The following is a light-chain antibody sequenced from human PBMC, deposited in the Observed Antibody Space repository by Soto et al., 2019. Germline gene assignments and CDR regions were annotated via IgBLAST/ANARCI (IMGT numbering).Light chain of an antibody. J-gene: IGKJ1*01. Sequence: DIHVTQSRSSLSASVGDIVTFTCRASQSISSWLAWYQQKPGKAPKLLIYDASSLESGVPSRFSGSGSGTEFTLTISSLQPDDFATYYCQQYNSYSWTFGQGTKVDIK. CDR2: DAS. V-gene: IGKV1-5*01. CDR1: QSISSW. CDR3: QQYNSYSWT.